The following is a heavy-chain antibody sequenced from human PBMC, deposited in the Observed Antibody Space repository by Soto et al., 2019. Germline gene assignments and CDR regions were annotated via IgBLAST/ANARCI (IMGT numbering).Heavy chain of an antibody. Sequence: SVKVSCKASGGTFSSYAISWVRQAPGQGLEWMGGIIPIFGTANYAQKFQGRVTITADKSTSTAYTELSSLRSEDTAVYYCARDNGVLRFLEWPLDYWGQGTLVTVSS. J-gene: IGHJ4*02. CDR3: ARDNGVLRFLEWPLDY. CDR2: IIPIFGTA. CDR1: GGTFSSYA. V-gene: IGHV1-69*06. D-gene: IGHD3-3*01.